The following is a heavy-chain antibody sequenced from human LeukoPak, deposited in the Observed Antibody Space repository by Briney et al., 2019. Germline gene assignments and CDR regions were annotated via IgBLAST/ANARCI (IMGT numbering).Heavy chain of an antibody. CDR2: ISGSGGST. D-gene: IGHD2-2*02. CDR1: GFTFSSYA. CDR3: AKDTGAAIPRPVYFDY. V-gene: IGHV3-23*01. J-gene: IGHJ4*02. Sequence: PGGPLRLSCAASGFTFSSYAMSWVRQAPGKGLEWVSAISGSGGSTYYADSVKGRFTISRDNSKNTLYLQMNSLRAEDAAVYYCAKDTGAAIPRPVYFDYWGQGTLVTVSS.